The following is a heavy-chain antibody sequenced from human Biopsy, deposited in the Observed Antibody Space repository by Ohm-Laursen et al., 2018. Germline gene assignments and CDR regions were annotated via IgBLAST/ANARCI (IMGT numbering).Heavy chain of an antibody. J-gene: IGHJ6*02. Sequence: GSSVKVSCKGSGYSFTKYYINWVRQAPGQGLEWMGIINPTGGTTSYAEKFQGRVTLTRDTSTGTAYLELNSLIYEDTALYYCARDETGSSVFGPYYYGMDVWGQGTTVTVSS. V-gene: IGHV1-46*01. CDR1: GYSFTKYY. CDR3: ARDETGSSVFGPYYYGMDV. CDR2: INPTGGTT. D-gene: IGHD3-9*01.